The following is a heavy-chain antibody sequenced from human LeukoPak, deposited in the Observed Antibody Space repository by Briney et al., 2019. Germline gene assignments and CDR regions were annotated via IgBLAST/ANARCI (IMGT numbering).Heavy chain of an antibody. CDR3: AREPVGGYYYDSSPPGY. J-gene: IGHJ4*02. V-gene: IGHV4-34*01. Sequence: KPSETLSLTCAVYGGSFSGYYWSWIRQPPGKGLEWIGEINHSGSTNYNPSLKSRVTISVDTSKNQFSLKLSSVTAADTAVYYCAREPVGGYYYDSSPPGYWGQGTLVTVSS. CDR2: INHSGST. D-gene: IGHD3-22*01. CDR1: GGSFSGYY.